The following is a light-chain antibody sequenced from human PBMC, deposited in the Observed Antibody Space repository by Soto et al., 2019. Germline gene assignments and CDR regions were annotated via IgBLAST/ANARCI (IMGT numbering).Light chain of an antibody. CDR3: AAWDDSLNGYV. Sequence: QLVLSQPPSASGTPGQRVTVSCSGSSSNIGSNTVTWYQQFPGTAPKLLIYSDDQRPSGVPDRFSGSKSGTSASLAISGLQSEDEADYYCAAWDDSLNGYVFGSGTQLTVL. CDR1: SSNIGSNT. J-gene: IGLJ1*01. CDR2: SDD. V-gene: IGLV1-44*01.